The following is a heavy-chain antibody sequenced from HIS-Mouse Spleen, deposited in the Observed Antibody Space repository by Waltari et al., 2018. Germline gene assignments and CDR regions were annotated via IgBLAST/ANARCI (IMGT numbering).Heavy chain of an antibody. CDR2: KSCTESNK. CDR1: GFTFSSYG. D-gene: IGHD6-13*01. V-gene: IGHV3-30*18. CDR3: AKEYSSSHNWFDP. J-gene: IGHJ5*02. Sequence: QVQLVESGGGVVQPGRSLRLSCAASGFTFSSYGMHWGRQAQGKGMEWVAFKSCTESNKYYHEYVKGRFTISRDNSKNTLYLQMNSLRAEDTAVYYCAKEYSSSHNWFDPWGQGTLVTVSS.